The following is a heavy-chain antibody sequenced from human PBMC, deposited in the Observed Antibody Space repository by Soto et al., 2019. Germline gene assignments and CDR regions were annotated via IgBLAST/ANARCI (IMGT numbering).Heavy chain of an antibody. Sequence: PGESLKISCKGSGYSFTSYWIGWVRQMPGKGLEWMGIIYPGDSDTRYSPSFQGQVTISADKSISTAYLQWSSLKASDTAMYYCATLPPWVQDDKFGSSDWFDPWGQGTLVTVSS. CDR2: IYPGDSDT. CDR1: GYSFTSYW. V-gene: IGHV5-51*01. D-gene: IGHD1-1*01. J-gene: IGHJ5*02. CDR3: ATLPPWVQDDKFGSSDWFDP.